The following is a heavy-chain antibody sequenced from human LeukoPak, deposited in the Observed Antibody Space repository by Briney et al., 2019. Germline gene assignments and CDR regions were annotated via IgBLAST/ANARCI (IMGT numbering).Heavy chain of an antibody. V-gene: IGHV7-4-1*02. CDR3: ARDGGSYLEYDAFDI. CDR2: INTNTGNP. J-gene: IGHJ3*02. Sequence: ASVKVSCKASGYTFTSYAMNWMRQAPGQGLEWMGWINTNTGNPTYAQGFTGRFVFSLDTSVSTAYLQISSLKAEDTAVYYCARDGGSYLEYDAFDIWGQGTMVTVSS. D-gene: IGHD1-26*01. CDR1: GYTFTSYA.